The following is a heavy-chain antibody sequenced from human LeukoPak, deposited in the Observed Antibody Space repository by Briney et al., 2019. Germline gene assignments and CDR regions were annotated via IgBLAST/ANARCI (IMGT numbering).Heavy chain of an antibody. J-gene: IGHJ4*02. CDR1: GFTFSNAW. CDR3: TTSGSSSSWFGG. D-gene: IGHD6-13*01. Sequence: KSGGSLRLSCAASGFTFSNAWMSWVRQAPGKGLKWVGRIKKKTEGGTTDYAAPVKGRFTISRDDSKNTLYVEMNSLNTEDTAVYYCTTSGSSSSWFGGWGQGTLVTVSS. CDR2: IKKKTEGGTT. V-gene: IGHV3-15*01.